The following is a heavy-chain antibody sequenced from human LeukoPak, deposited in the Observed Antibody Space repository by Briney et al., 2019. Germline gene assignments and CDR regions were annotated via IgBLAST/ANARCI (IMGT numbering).Heavy chain of an antibody. CDR3: AGLWSGYYDYFDY. V-gene: IGHV4-39*01. D-gene: IGHD3-3*01. Sequence: SETLSLTCTVPGGSISSSSYYWGWIRQPPGKGLEWIGSIYYSGSTYYNPSLKSRVTISVDTSKNQFSLKLSSVTAADTAVYYCAGLWSGYYDYFDYWGQGTLVTVSS. CDR2: IYYSGST. J-gene: IGHJ4*02. CDR1: GGSISSSSYY.